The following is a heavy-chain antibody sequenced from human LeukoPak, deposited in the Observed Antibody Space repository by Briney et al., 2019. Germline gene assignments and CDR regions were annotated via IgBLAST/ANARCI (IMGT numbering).Heavy chain of an antibody. V-gene: IGHV3-49*04. CDR1: GFTFGDYA. D-gene: IGHD1-26*01. CDR3: TRAWGRPDWFDP. CDR2: IRSKAYGGTA. J-gene: IGHJ5*02. Sequence: GGSLRLSCIASGFTFGDYAMSWVRQAPGKGLEWVGFIRSKAYGGTAEYAASVKGRFTISRDDSKSIAYLQMNSLKTEDTAVYYCTRAWGRPDWFDPWGQGTLVTVSS.